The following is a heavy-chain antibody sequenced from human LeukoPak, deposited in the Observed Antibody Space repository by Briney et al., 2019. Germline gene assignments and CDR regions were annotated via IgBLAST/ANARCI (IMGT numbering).Heavy chain of an antibody. CDR3: ARLMTGSGFYYFDY. CDR2: IYYSGST. D-gene: IGHD3-10*01. V-gene: IGHV4-59*08. Sequence: PSETLSLTCTVSGGSISSYYWSWIRQPPGKGLEWIGYIYYSGSTNYNPSLKSRVTISVDTSKNQFSLKLSSVTAADTAVYYCARLMTGSGFYYFDYWGQGTLVTVSS. CDR1: GGSISSYY. J-gene: IGHJ4*02.